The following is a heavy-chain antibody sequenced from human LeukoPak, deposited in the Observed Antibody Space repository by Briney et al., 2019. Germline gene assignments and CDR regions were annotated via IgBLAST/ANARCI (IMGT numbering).Heavy chain of an antibody. D-gene: IGHD4-11*01. CDR3: ARDLEDYNNYGEMAI. V-gene: IGHV3-21*01. CDR2: ISTSSSYK. Sequence: GGSLRLSCAVSGFTFSSYTMNRVRQAPGKGLEWVSTISTSSSYKYYADSVKGRFTISRDNAKNSLYLQMNSLRAEDTAVYYCARDLEDYNNYGEMAIWGQGTLVTVSS. CDR1: GFTFSSYT. J-gene: IGHJ4*02.